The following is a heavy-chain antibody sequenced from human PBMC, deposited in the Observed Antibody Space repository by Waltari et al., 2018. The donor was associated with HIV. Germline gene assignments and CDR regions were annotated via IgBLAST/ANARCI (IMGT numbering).Heavy chain of an antibody. CDR3: ARGGFYGSGSKVN. CDR1: GFTFITHW. Sequence: EVQLVESGGGLVQPGGSLRRSCADSGFTFITHWMSWVRQAPGKGLEGVANIKQDGSEEYYVDSVKGRFTISRDNAENSLYLQMNSLRAEDTAVYYCARGGFYGSGSKVNWGQGTLVTVSS. D-gene: IGHD3-10*01. CDR2: IKQDGSEE. J-gene: IGHJ4*02. V-gene: IGHV3-7*04.